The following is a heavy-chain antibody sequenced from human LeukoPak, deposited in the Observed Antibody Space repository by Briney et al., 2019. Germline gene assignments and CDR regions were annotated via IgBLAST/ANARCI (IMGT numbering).Heavy chain of an antibody. Sequence: GGTLRLSCAASGFTFSTYAMSCVRQAPGKGLEWVSAISGRGVSTSYADSVRGRFTISRDNSKNTLYLQMNSLRAEDTAVYYCAKSKDNPLYYFDNWGQGTLVTVSS. J-gene: IGHJ4*02. V-gene: IGHV3-23*01. CDR1: GFTFSTYA. CDR2: ISGRGVST. CDR3: AKSKDNPLYYFDN.